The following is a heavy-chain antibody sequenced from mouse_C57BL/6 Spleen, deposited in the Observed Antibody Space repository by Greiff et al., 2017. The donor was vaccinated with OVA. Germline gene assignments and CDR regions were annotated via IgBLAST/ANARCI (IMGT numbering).Heavy chain of an antibody. Sequence: QVTLKVSGAELVRPGASVTLSCKASGYTFTDYEMHWVKQTPVHGLEWIGAIDPETGGTAYNQKFKGKAILTADKSSSTAYMELRSLTSEDSAVYYCTRSSSGDYWGQGTTLTVSS. V-gene: IGHV1-15*01. CDR2: IDPETGGT. CDR1: GYTFTDYE. J-gene: IGHJ2*01. CDR3: TRSSSGDY. D-gene: IGHD1-3*01.